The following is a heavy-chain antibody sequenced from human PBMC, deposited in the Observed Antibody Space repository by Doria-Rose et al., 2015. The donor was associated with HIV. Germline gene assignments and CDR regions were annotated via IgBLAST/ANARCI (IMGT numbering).Heavy chain of an antibody. CDR2: INHSGST. CDR1: GGSFSGYY. J-gene: IGHJ6*02. V-gene: IGHV4-34*01. Sequence: QVQLQQWDAGLVKPSETLSLTCAVFGGSFSGYYWSWIRQHPGKGLEWIGEINHSGSTNYKTSIKSRVTISLDPSKNLFSLKPSSVTAADTAVYYCARGLLRGGWNDVDYYYGMDVWGQGTTVTVSS. CDR3: ARGLLRGGWNDVDYYYGMDV. D-gene: IGHD1-1*01.